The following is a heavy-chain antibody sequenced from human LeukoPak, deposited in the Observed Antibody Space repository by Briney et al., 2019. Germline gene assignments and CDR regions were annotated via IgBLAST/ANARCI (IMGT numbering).Heavy chain of an antibody. D-gene: IGHD6-19*01. CDR2: ISWNSGSI. J-gene: IGHJ4*02. V-gene: IGHV3-9*01. CDR3: AKDSSVAGTALDY. CDR1: GFTFDDYA. Sequence: PGGSLRLSCAASGFTFDDYAMPWVRQAPGKGLEWVSGISWNSGSIGYADSVKGRFTISRDNVKNSLYLQMNSLRAEDTALYYCAKDSSVAGTALDYWGQGTLVTVSS.